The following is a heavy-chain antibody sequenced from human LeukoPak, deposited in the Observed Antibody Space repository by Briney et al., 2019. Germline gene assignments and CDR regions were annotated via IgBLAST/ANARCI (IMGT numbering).Heavy chain of an antibody. CDR3: ARGIQLWFYFDY. Sequence: ASVKVSCKASGYTLTSYFMHWVRQAPGQGLEWMGIINPSGGTTSYAQKFQGRVTMTRDTSTSTVCMELSSLRSEDTAVYYCARGIQLWFYFDYWGQGTLVTVSS. J-gene: IGHJ4*02. CDR1: GYTLTSYF. CDR2: INPSGGTT. V-gene: IGHV1-46*01. D-gene: IGHD5-18*01.